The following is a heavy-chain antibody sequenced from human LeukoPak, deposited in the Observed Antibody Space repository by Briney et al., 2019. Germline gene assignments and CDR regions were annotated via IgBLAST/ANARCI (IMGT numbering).Heavy chain of an antibody. Sequence: KSSETLSLTCAVYGGSFSGYYWSWIRQPPGKGLEWIGEINHSGSTNYNPSLKSRVTISVDTSKNQFSLKLSSVTAADTAVYYCARGKWAAVSGYNWFDPWGQGTLVTVSS. D-gene: IGHD6-13*01. CDR3: ARGKWAAVSGYNWFDP. CDR1: GGSFSGYY. V-gene: IGHV4-34*01. J-gene: IGHJ5*02. CDR2: INHSGST.